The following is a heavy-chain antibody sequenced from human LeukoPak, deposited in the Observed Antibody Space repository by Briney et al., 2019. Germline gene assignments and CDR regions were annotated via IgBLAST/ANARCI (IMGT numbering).Heavy chain of an antibody. CDR1: GYSISSGYY. D-gene: IGHD3-10*01. V-gene: IGHV4-38-2*01. J-gene: IGHJ4*02. CDR2: IYHSGST. Sequence: PSETLSLTCAVSGYSISSGYYWGWIRQPPGKGLEWIGSIYHSGSTYYNPSLKSRVTISVGTSKNQFSLKLSSVTAADTAVYYCARLGAKYYYGSGAYWGQGTLVTVSS. CDR3: ARLGAKYYYGSGAY.